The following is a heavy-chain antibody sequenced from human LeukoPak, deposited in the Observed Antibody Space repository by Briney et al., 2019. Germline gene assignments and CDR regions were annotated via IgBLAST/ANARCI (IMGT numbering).Heavy chain of an antibody. CDR2: ISSSGSTI. CDR3: AREKATVTTWFDP. V-gene: IGHV3-11*01. CDR1: GFTFSDYY. J-gene: IGHJ5*02. D-gene: IGHD4-11*01. Sequence: GGSLRLSCAASGFTFSDYYMSWIRQAPGKGLEWVSYISSSGSTIYYADSVKGRFTISRNNAKNSLYLQMNSLRAEDTAVYYCAREKATVTTWFDPWGQGTLVTVSS.